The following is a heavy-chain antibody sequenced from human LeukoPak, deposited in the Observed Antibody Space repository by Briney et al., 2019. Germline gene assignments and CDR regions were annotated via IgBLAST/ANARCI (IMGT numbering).Heavy chain of an antibody. J-gene: IGHJ4*02. Sequence: ASVKVSCKASGYTFTGYYMHWVRQAPGQGLEWMGWISAYNGNTNYAQKLQGRVTMTTDTSTSTAYMELRSLRSDDTAVYYCARGYSSGWYSNEYYFDYWGQGTLVTVSS. CDR1: GYTFTGYY. CDR2: ISAYNGNT. CDR3: ARGYSSGWYSNEYYFDY. V-gene: IGHV1-18*04. D-gene: IGHD6-19*01.